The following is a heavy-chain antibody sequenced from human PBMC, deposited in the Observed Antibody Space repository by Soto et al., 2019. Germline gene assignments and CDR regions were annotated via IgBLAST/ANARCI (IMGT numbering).Heavy chain of an antibody. D-gene: IGHD4-17*01. J-gene: IGHJ5*02. V-gene: IGHV4-59*01. CDR1: GGSIISYY. CDR2: IYYSGST. Sequence: SETLSLTCTVSGGSIISYYWSWIRQPPGKGLEWIGYIYYSGSTNYNPSLKSRVTISVDTSKNQFSLKLTSVTAADTAVYYCARLTRADYGGILDPWGQGTLVTVS. CDR3: ARLTRADYGGILDP.